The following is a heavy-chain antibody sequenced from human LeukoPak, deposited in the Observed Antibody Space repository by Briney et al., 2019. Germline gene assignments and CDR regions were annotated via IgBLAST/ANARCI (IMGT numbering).Heavy chain of an antibody. CDR1: GFTVSSNY. D-gene: IGHD6-19*01. CDR2: IYSGGST. Sequence: GGSLRLSCAASGFTVSSNYMSWVRQAPGEGLEWVSVIYSGGSTYYADSVKGRFTISRHNSKNTLYLQINSLRAEDTAVYYCARVVAGPYYYYGMDVWGQGTTVTVSS. CDR3: ARVVAGPYYYYGMDV. V-gene: IGHV3-53*04. J-gene: IGHJ6*02.